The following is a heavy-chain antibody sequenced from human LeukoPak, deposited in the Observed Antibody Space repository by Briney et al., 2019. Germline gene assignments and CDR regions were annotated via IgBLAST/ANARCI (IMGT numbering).Heavy chain of an antibody. Sequence: ASVKVSCKASGYTFTGYYMHWVRQAPGQGLEWMGRINPNSGGTNYAQKFQGRVNMTRDTSISTAYMELSRLRSDDTAVYYCARVSSGYYPTGGWGQGTLVTVSS. CDR2: INPNSGGT. V-gene: IGHV1-2*06. CDR3: ARVSSGYYPTGG. CDR1: GYTFTGYY. J-gene: IGHJ4*02. D-gene: IGHD3-22*01.